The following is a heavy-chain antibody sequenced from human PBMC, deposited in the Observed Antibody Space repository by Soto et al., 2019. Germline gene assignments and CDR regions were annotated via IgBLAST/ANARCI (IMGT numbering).Heavy chain of an antibody. CDR1: GGTFSSYA. V-gene: IGHV1-69*01. D-gene: IGHD2-2*01. J-gene: IGHJ5*02. Sequence: QVQLGQSGAEVKKPGSSVKVSCKASGGTFSSYAISWVRQAPGQGLEWMGGIIPIFGTANYAQKFQGRGTITADESTSRAYMELSSLRSEDTAVYYCARGGIVVVPAAMRQGSWFDPWGQGTMVTVSS. CDR3: ARGGIVVVPAAMRQGSWFDP. CDR2: IIPIFGTA.